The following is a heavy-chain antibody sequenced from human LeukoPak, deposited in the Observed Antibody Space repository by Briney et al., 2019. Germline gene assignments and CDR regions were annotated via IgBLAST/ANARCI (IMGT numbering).Heavy chain of an antibody. CDR1: GGSISSGGYY. D-gene: IGHD2-2*01. CDR2: IYYSGST. V-gene: IGHV4-31*03. Sequence: PSETLSLTCTVSGGSISSGGYYWSWIRQHPGKGLEWIGYIYYSGSTYYNTSLKSRVTISVDTSKNQFSLKLSSVTAADTAVYYCARTNGYCSSTSCEIDYWGQGTLVTVSS. CDR3: ARTNGYCSSTSCEIDY. J-gene: IGHJ4*02.